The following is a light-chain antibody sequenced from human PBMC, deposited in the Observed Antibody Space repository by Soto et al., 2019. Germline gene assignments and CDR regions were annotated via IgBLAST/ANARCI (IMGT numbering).Light chain of an antibody. CDR2: GAS. CDR1: QDISNY. CDR3: QHYNNGPR. Sequence: DIQRTQSASSLSASVGDRVTITCQASQDISNYLNWYQQKPGQAPRLLIYGASRRATGVPARFSGSGSGTEFTLTISSMQSEYFAVDDCQHYNNGPRFGQGTKVDIK. V-gene: IGKV1-33*01. J-gene: IGKJ1*01.